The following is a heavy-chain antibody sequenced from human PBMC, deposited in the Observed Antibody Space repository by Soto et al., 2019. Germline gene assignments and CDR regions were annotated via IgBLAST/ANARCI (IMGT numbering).Heavy chain of an antibody. Sequence: SETLSLTCTVSGGSISSSSYYWGWIRQPPGKGLEWIGSIYYSGSTYYNPSLKSQVTISEDTSKNQFSLKLSSVTAADTAVYYCASQSGSYRYYYYYYMDVWGKGTTVTVSS. J-gene: IGHJ6*03. V-gene: IGHV4-39*01. CDR3: ASQSGSYRYYYYYYMDV. CDR1: GGSISSSSYY. D-gene: IGHD1-26*01. CDR2: IYYSGST.